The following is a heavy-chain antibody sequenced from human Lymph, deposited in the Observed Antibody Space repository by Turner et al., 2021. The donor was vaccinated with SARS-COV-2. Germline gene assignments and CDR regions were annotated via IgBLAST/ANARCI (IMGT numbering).Heavy chain of an antibody. J-gene: IGHJ6*02. CDR3: ARIAAPGMGGGVHYYYYAMDV. CDR2: IIPLLAIA. CDR1: GGTFSSSA. Sequence: QVQLVQSGAEVKKPGSSVKVSCKASGGTFSSSAISWVRQAPGQGLEWMGGIIPLLAIANYAQKFQGRVRITADKSTSTAYMGLSSLRSEDTAVYFCARIAAPGMGGGVHYYYYAMDVWGQGTTVTVSS. V-gene: IGHV1-69*10. D-gene: IGHD6-13*01.